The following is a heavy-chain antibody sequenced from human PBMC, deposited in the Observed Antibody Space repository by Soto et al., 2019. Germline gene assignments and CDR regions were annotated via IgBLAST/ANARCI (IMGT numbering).Heavy chain of an antibody. J-gene: IGHJ4*02. CDR2: MNAGNGNT. V-gene: IGHV1-3*01. D-gene: IGHD3-9*01. CDR3: ARDNTGYSPIDY. Sequence: ASVKVSCKAFGYIFTSYAMHWVRQGPRQRLEWMGWMNAGNGNTKYSQKFQGRVTITRDTSASTAYMELSSLTSEDTAVYYCARDNTGYSPIDYWGQGALVTVSS. CDR1: GYIFTSYA.